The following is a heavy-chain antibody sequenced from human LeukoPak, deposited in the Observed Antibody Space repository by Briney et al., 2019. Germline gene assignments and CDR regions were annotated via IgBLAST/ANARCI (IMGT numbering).Heavy chain of an antibody. CDR1: GGSFSGYY. D-gene: IGHD3-10*01. CDR3: ARGITSDY. V-gene: IGHV4-34*01. Sequence: SVTLSLTCAVYGGSFSGYYWSWIRQPPGKGLEWIGEINHSGSTNYNPSLKSRVTISVDTSKNQIPLKLSSVTAADTAVYYCARGITSDYWGQGTLVTVSS. J-gene: IGHJ4*02. CDR2: INHSGST.